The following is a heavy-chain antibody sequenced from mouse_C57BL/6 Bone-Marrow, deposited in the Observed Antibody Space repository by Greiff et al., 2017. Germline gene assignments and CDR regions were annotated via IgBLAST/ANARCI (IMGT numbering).Heavy chain of an antibody. CDR1: GFTFCDFY. CDR2: SRNKANDYTT. V-gene: IGHV7-1*01. CDR3: ARDASYYAMDY. Sequence: EVKLMESGGGLVQSGRSLRLSCATSGFTFCDFYMEWVRQAPGKGLEWIAASRNKANDYTTEYSASVKGRFIVSRDTSQSILYLQMNALRAEDTAIYYCARDASYYAMDYWGQGTSVTVSS. J-gene: IGHJ4*01.